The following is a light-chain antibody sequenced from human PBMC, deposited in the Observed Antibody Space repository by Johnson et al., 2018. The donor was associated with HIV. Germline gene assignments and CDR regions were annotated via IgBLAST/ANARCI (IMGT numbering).Light chain of an antibody. CDR2: DNN. CDR3: GTWDSSLSASYV. CDR1: SSNIGNNY. V-gene: IGLV1-51*01. J-gene: IGLJ1*01. Sequence: QSVLTQPPSVSAAPGQKVTISCSGSSSNIGNNYVSWYQQLPGTAPKLLIYDNNKRPSGIPDRFSGSKSGTSATLGITGLQTGDEADYYCGTWDSSLSASYVGGTGTKVTVL.